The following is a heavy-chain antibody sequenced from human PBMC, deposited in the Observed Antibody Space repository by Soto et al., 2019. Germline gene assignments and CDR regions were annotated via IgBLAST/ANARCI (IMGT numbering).Heavy chain of an antibody. CDR3: AREKGYSYAYYYYYGMDV. Sequence: ASVKVSCKASGYTFTGYYMHWVRQAPGQGLEWMGWINPNSGGTNYAQKFQGRVTMTRDTSISTAYMELSRLRSDDTAVYYCAREKGYSYAYYYYYGMDVWGQGTTVTVSS. D-gene: IGHD5-18*01. J-gene: IGHJ6*02. CDR2: INPNSGGT. CDR1: GYTFTGYY. V-gene: IGHV1-2*02.